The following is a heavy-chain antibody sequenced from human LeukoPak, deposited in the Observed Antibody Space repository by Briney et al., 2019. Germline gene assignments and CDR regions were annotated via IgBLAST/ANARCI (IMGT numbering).Heavy chain of an antibody. CDR1: GFTFSGSA. D-gene: IGHD5-24*01. Sequence: PGGSLRLSCAASGFTFSGSAMHWVRQASGKGLEWVGRIRSKANSYATAYAASVKGRFTISRDDSKHTAYLQMNSMKTEDTAVYYCTRTRDGYNAWIFDYWGQGTLVTVSS. V-gene: IGHV3-73*01. CDR3: TRTRDGYNAWIFDY. J-gene: IGHJ4*02. CDR2: IRSKANSYAT.